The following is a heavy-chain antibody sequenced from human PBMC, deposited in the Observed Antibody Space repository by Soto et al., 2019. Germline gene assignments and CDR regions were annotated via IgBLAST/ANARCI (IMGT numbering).Heavy chain of an antibody. CDR3: ARVTTPSSTSFYYYYMDV. J-gene: IGHJ6*03. CDR2: IYYSGST. CDR1: GGSISSGGYY. D-gene: IGHD2-2*01. V-gene: IGHV4-31*03. Sequence: SETLSLTCTVSGGSISSGGYYWSWIRQHPGKGLEWIWYIYYSGSTYYNPSLKSRVTISVDTSKNQFSLKLSSVTAADTAVYYCARVTTPSSTSFYYYYMDVWGKGTTVTVSS.